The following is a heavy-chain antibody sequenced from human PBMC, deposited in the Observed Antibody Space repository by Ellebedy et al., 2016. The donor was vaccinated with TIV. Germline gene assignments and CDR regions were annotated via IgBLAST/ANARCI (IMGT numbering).Heavy chain of an antibody. J-gene: IGHJ2*01. CDR3: ARLPSYSSSRTRIYWYFDL. Sequence: TVSCKGSGYSFTSYWIGWVRQMPGKGLEWMGIIYPGDSDTRYSPSFQGQVTISADKSISTAYLQWRSLKASDTAMYYCARLPSYSSSRTRIYWYFDLWGRGTLVTVSS. CDR1: GYSFTSYW. D-gene: IGHD6-13*01. CDR2: IYPGDSDT. V-gene: IGHV5-51*01.